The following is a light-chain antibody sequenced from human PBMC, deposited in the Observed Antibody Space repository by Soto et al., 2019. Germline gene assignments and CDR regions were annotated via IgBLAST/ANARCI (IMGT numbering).Light chain of an antibody. Sequence: AIQLTQSPSSLSASVGDTVTITCRASQDISTLFAWYQQKPGKAPKSLIRGASSLQPGVPSRFSGSGSGTDFTLTITSLQPEDFATYYCQQSHSFPLTFGGGTKVDI. J-gene: IGKJ4*01. CDR3: QQSHSFPLT. V-gene: IGKV1-13*02. CDR1: QDISTL. CDR2: GAS.